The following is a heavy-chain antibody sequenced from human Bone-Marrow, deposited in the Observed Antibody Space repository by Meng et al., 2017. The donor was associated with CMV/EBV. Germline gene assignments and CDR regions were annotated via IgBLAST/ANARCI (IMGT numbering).Heavy chain of an antibody. Sequence: SEPLSLTCTVSGYSISSGYYWGWIRQPPGKGLEWIGNIYYSGSTNYNPSLKSRVTISVDTSKNQFSLKLSPVTAADTAVYYCARDGIAYSSSSGFDYWGQGTLVTVSS. J-gene: IGHJ4*02. D-gene: IGHD6-6*01. V-gene: IGHV4-38-2*02. CDR1: GYSISSGYY. CDR2: IYYSGST. CDR3: ARDGIAYSSSSGFDY.